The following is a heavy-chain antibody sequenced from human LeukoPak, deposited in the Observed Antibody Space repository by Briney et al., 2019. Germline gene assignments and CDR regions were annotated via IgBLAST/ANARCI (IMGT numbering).Heavy chain of an antibody. D-gene: IGHD5-12*01. CDR2: IIPIFGTA. Sequence: SVKVSCKASGGTFSSYAISWVRQAPGQGLEWMGGIIPIFGTANYAQKIQGRVTITADESTSTAYMELSSLRSEDTAVYYCARDLEATNAFDIWGQGTMVTVSS. V-gene: IGHV1-69*13. CDR3: ARDLEATNAFDI. CDR1: GGTFSSYA. J-gene: IGHJ3*02.